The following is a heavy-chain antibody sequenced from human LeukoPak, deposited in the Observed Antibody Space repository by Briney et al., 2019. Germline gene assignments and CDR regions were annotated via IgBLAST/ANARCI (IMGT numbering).Heavy chain of an antibody. CDR2: FYYSGST. CDR1: GGSISSYH. Sequence: SSETLSLTCTVSGGSISSYHWSWIRQPPGKGLEWIGFFYYSGSTNYNPSLKSRVTISVDTSKNQFSLKLSSVTAADTAVYYCARLGTYSGYDPSYYYYGMDVWGQGTTVTVSS. CDR3: ARLGTYSGYDPSYYYYGMDV. J-gene: IGHJ6*02. V-gene: IGHV4-59*01. D-gene: IGHD5-12*01.